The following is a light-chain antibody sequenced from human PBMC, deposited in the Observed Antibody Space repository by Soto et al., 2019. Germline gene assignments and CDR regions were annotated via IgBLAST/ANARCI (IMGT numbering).Light chain of an antibody. V-gene: IGKV1-5*03. CDR3: QQYNTFPPYS. J-gene: IGKJ2*01. CDR2: KAS. Sequence: DIQMTQSPSTLSASVEDRVTITCRASQNVNTWLAWYQQKPGKAPKVLIYKASSLQSGAPSRFSGSGSGTEFTLTISCLQPVDFPTYYCQQYNTFPPYSFGQGTKVDIK. CDR1: QNVNTW.